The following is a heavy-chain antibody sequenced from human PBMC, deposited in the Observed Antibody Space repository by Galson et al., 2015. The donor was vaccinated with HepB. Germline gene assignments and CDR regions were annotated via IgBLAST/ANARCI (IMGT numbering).Heavy chain of an antibody. V-gene: IGHV3-23*01. CDR2: IGGSGGPA. Sequence: SLRLSCAASGFTFSNCAMSWVRRAPGKRLEWVSGIGGSGGPAYYADSVTGRFTISRDNSKNTLYLQMNSLRAEDTAVYFCAKDRLGVATITDFDSWGQGILVTVSS. CDR1: GFTFSNCA. D-gene: IGHD5-12*01. CDR3: AKDRLGVATITDFDS. J-gene: IGHJ4*02.